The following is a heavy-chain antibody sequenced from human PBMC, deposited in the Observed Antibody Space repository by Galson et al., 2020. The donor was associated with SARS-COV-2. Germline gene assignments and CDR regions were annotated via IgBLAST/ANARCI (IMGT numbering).Heavy chain of an antibody. Sequence: GGSLRLSCAASGFTFTSYWVTWVRQAPGKGLEWVASIKQDRSEKYYVDSVKGRFTISRDNAKNSLYLQMNSLRAEDTAVYYCARDSDRLFDDWGQGTLVTVSS. J-gene: IGHJ4*02. V-gene: IGHV3-7*01. CDR3: ARDSDRLFDD. CDR2: IKQDRSEK. CDR1: GFTFTSYW.